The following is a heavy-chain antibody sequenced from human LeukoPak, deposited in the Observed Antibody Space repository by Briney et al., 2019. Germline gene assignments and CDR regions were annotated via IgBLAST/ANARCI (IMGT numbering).Heavy chain of an antibody. V-gene: IGHV4-61*02. CDR1: GGSISSGSYY. Sequence: SETLSLTCTVSGGSISSGSYYWSWIRQPAGKGLEWIGRIYTSGSTNYNPSLKSRVTISVDTSKNQFSLKLSSVTAADTAVYYCARELYYCDSRGLMHVWGKGTTVTVSS. CDR3: ARELYYCDSRGLMHV. CDR2: IYTSGST. J-gene: IGHJ6*03. D-gene: IGHD3-22*01.